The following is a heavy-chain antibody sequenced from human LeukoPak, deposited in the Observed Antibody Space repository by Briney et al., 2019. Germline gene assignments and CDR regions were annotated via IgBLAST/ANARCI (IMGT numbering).Heavy chain of an antibody. CDR1: SGSISSYY. D-gene: IGHD3-9*01. CDR3: ARRVPLSGYFDY. CDR2: ISTSGST. V-gene: IGHV4-4*07. Sequence: AETLSLTCTVSSGSISSYYWTWIRQLAGKGLGWIGRISTSGSTNYNPSLKSRVTMSVDTSKNQFSLKLTSVTAADTAVYYCARRVPLSGYFDYWGQGTLVTVSS. J-gene: IGHJ4*02.